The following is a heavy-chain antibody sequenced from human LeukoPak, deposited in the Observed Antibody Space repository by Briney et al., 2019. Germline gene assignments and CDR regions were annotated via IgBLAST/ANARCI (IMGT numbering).Heavy chain of an antibody. V-gene: IGHV3-30*02. CDR1: GFTFSSYG. CDR2: IRYDGSNK. J-gene: IGHJ4*02. D-gene: IGHD2-15*01. CDR3: AKDFITRVVAATTFTDY. Sequence: GGSLRLSCAASGFTFSSYGMHWVRQAPGKGLEWVAFIRYDGSNKYYADSVKGRFTISRDNSKNTLYLQMNSLRAEDTAVYYCAKDFITRVVAATTFTDYWGQGTLVTVSS.